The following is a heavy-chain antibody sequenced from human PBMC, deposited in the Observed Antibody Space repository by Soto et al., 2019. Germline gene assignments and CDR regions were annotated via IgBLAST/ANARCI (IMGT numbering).Heavy chain of an antibody. Sequence: XGSLILSCSASGFTFSNAWMSWVRQAPGKGLEWVGRIKSKTDGGTTDYAAPVKGRFTISRDDSKNTLYLQMNSLKTEDTAVYYCTFRLTYNWNYSYFDYWGQGTLVTVSS. V-gene: IGHV3-15*01. D-gene: IGHD1-7*01. CDR3: TFRLTYNWNYSYFDY. CDR2: IKSKTDGGTT. CDR1: GFTFSNAW. J-gene: IGHJ4*02.